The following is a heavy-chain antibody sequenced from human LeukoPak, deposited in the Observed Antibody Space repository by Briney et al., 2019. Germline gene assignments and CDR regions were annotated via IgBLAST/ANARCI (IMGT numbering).Heavy chain of an antibody. D-gene: IGHD2-2*01. CDR1: GYTFTSYD. J-gene: IGHJ6*02. CDR3: ARGGVPAATSHYGMDV. CDR2: MNPNSGNT. Sequence: GASVKVSCKASGYTFTSYDINWVRQATGQGLEWMGWMNPNSGNTGYAQKFQGRVTMTRNTSISTAYMELNSLRAENTAVYYCARGGVPAATSHYGMDVWGQGTTVTVSS. V-gene: IGHV1-8*01.